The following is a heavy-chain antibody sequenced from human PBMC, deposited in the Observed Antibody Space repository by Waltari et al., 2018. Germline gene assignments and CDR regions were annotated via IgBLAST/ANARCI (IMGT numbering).Heavy chain of an antibody. CDR2: IKQDGSEK. J-gene: IGHJ4*02. D-gene: IGHD6-19*01. V-gene: IGHV3-7*01. CDR3: ARDGIAVAGIDY. Sequence: EVQLVESGGGLVQPGGSLRLSCAASGFPFSSYWMSWVRQAPGKGLEWVANIKQDGSEKYYVDSVKGRFTISRDNAKNSLYLQMNSLRAEDTAVYYCARDGIAVAGIDYWGQGTLVTVSS. CDR1: GFPFSSYW.